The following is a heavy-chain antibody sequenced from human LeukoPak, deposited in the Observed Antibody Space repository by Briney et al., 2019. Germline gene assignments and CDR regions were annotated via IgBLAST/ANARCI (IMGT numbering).Heavy chain of an antibody. J-gene: IGHJ4*02. V-gene: IGHV3-30*02. CDR1: GFTFSSYG. CDR2: IRYDGSNK. D-gene: IGHD3-9*01. CDR3: ARGSHQFDWLKYYFDY. Sequence: GGSLRLSCAASGFTFSSYGMHWVRQAPGKGLEWVAFIRYDGSNKYYADSVKGRFTISRDNSKNSLYLQMNSLRAEDTAVYYCARGSHQFDWLKYYFDYWGQGTLVTVSS.